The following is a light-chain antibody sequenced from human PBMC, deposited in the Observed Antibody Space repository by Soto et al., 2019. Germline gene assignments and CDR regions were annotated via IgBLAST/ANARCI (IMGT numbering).Light chain of an antibody. CDR2: GAS. CDR3: QHYGNSPLLT. J-gene: IGKJ4*01. CDR1: QSISSSY. V-gene: IGKV3-20*01. Sequence: ETVLTQSPGTLSLSPGERATLSCRASQSISSSYLAWYQQKPGQAPRLHIYGASRSATGIPDRFSGSGSGTDFTLTISRLEPEDFAVYYCQHYGNSPLLTFGGGTKVQIK.